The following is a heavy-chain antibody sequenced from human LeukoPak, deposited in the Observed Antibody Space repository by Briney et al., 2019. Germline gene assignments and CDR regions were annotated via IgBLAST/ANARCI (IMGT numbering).Heavy chain of an antibody. Sequence: PSETLSLTCTVSGGSLSSGDYYWSWIRQPPGTGLEWIGYVYYSGSTYYNPSLKSRVTISVDTSKNQFSLKLNSVTAADTAVYYCATVLRYFDWLPSNAFDIWGQGTMVTVSS. D-gene: IGHD3-9*01. CDR2: VYYSGST. V-gene: IGHV4-30-4*01. CDR1: GGSLSSGDYY. CDR3: ATVLRYFDWLPSNAFDI. J-gene: IGHJ3*02.